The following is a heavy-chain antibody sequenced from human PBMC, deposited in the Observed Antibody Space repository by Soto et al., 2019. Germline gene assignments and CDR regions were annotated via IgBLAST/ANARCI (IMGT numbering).Heavy chain of an antibody. CDR1: GGSFSGYY. Sequence: QVQLQQWGAGLLKPSETLSLTCAVYGGSFSGYYWSWIRQPPGKGLEWIGEINHSGSTNYNPSLKSRVTISIDTSKNQFSLKLSSVTAADTAVYYCARGDFTPDYRGYYYYGMDVWGQGTTVTVSS. CDR2: INHSGST. J-gene: IGHJ6*02. V-gene: IGHV4-34*01. D-gene: IGHD4-4*01. CDR3: ARGDFTPDYRGYYYYGMDV.